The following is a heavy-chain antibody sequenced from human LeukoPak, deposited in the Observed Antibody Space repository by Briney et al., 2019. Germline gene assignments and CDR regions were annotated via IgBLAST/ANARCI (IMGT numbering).Heavy chain of an antibody. J-gene: IGHJ6*04. V-gene: IGHV3-48*03. CDR3: AELGITMIGGV. CDR2: ISSSGSTI. CDR1: GFTFSSYE. D-gene: IGHD3-10*02. Sequence: GGSLRLSCAASGFTFSSYEMNWVRQAPGKGVEWVSYISSSGSTIYYADSVKGRFTISRDNAKNTLYLQMNSLRAEDTAVYYCAELGITMIGGVWGKGTTVTISS.